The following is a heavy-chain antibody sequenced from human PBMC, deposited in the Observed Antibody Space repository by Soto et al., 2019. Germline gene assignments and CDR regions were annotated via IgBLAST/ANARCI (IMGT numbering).Heavy chain of an antibody. CDR2: IVVGSGNT. CDR1: GFTFTSSA. CDR3: AAVYYYDSSGYRPLGYYGMDV. D-gene: IGHD3-22*01. V-gene: IGHV1-58*01. J-gene: IGHJ6*02. Sequence: GASVKVSCKASGFTFTSSAVQWVRQARGQRLEWIGWIVVGSGNTNYAQKFQERVNITSDMSTSTAYMELSSLRSEDTAVYYCAAVYYYDSSGYRPLGYYGMDVCGQGTTVTVSS.